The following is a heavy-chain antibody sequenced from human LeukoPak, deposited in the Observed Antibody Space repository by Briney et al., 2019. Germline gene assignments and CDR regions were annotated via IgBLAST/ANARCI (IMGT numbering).Heavy chain of an antibody. CDR1: GGTFSSYA. Sequence: ASVKVSCKASGGTFSSYAISWVRQAPGQGLEWMGGIIPIFGTANYAQKFQGRVTITTDESTSTAYMELSSLRSEDTAVYYCARDDPDSNNYYYYMDVWGKGTTVTVSS. CDR2: IIPIFGTA. J-gene: IGHJ6*03. D-gene: IGHD6-13*01. V-gene: IGHV1-69*05. CDR3: ARDDPDSNNYYYYMDV.